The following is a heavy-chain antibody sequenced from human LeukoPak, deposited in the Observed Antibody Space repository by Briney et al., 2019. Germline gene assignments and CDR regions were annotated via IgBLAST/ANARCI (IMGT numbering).Heavy chain of an antibody. Sequence: GGSLRLSCAASGFTVSSNYMSWVRQAPGKGLEWVSLISGDGGSTYYADSVKGRFTISRDNSKNSLYLQMNSLRTEDTALYYCAATMSRGAAADYWGQGTLVTVSS. D-gene: IGHD6-13*01. V-gene: IGHV3-43*02. CDR2: ISGDGGST. CDR3: AATMSRGAAADY. CDR1: GFTVSSNY. J-gene: IGHJ4*02.